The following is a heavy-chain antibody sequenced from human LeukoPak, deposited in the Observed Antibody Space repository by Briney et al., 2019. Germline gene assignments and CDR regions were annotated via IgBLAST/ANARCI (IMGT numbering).Heavy chain of an antibody. Sequence: PGGSLRLSCAASGFTFSSYAMHWVRQAPGKGLEWVAVISYDGSNKYYADSVKGRFTISRDNSKNTLYLQMNSLRAEDTAVYYCARGPLWFGELSPLYYMDVWGKGTTVTVSS. V-gene: IGHV3-30*04. CDR1: GFTFSSYA. CDR3: ARGPLWFGELSPLYYMDV. D-gene: IGHD3-10*01. CDR2: ISYDGSNK. J-gene: IGHJ6*03.